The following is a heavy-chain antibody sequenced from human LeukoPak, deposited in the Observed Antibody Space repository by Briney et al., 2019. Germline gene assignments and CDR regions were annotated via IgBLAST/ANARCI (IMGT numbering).Heavy chain of an antibody. CDR3: ARTSAYCGGDCPSVFDY. D-gene: IGHD2-21*02. J-gene: IGHJ4*02. CDR2: IKQDGSEK. CDR1: GFTFSSYW. V-gene: IGHV3-7*01. Sequence: GGSLRLSCAASGFTFSSYWMSWVRQAPGKGLEWVANIKQDGSEKYYVDSVKGRFTISRDNAKNSLYPQMNSLRAEDTAVYYCARTSAYCGGDCPSVFDYWGQGTLVTDSS.